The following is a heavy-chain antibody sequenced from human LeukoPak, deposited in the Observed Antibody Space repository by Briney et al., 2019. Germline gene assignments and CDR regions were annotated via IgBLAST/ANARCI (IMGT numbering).Heavy chain of an antibody. CDR3: AISAPSYYYYSSALISMTD. D-gene: IGHD3-22*01. J-gene: IGHJ4*02. CDR1: GGSFSSYY. Sequence: SETLSLTCTASGGSFSSYYWSWIRQPPGKGLEWIGYIYYSGSTNYNPSLKSRVTISVDNFKSQFPLKLGSVTAAHTSVDYCAISAPSYYYYSSALISMTDWGQGTLVTVSS. V-gene: IGHV4-59*01. CDR2: IYYSGST.